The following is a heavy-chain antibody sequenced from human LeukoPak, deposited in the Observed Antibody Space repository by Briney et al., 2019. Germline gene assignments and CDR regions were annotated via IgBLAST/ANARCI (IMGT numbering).Heavy chain of an antibody. J-gene: IGHJ4*02. Sequence: GGSLRLSCAASGFTFSRYWMHWVRQAPGKGLVWVSRINSDGSSTSYADSVKGRFTISRDNSKNTLYLQMNSLRAEDTAVYYCARDDGAIDFDYWGQGTLVTVSS. D-gene: IGHD4-17*01. CDR2: INSDGSST. V-gene: IGHV3-74*01. CDR3: ARDDGAIDFDY. CDR1: GFTFSRYW.